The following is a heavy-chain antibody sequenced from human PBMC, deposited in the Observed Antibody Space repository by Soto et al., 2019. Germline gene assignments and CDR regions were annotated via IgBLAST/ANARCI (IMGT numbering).Heavy chain of an antibody. J-gene: IGHJ3*02. CDR1: GYTFTSYY. CDR2: INPSGGST. Sequence: ASVKVSCKASGYTFTSYYMHWVRQAPGQGLEWMGIINPSGGSTSYAQKFQGRVTMTRDTSTSTVYMELSSLRSEDTAVYYCARGRRSGYNGATVALDIWGQGTMVTVSS. D-gene: IGHD5-12*01. V-gene: IGHV1-46*01. CDR3: ARGRRSGYNGATVALDI.